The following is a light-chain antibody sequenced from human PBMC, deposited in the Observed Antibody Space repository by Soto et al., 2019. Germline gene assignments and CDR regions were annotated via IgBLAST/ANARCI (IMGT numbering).Light chain of an antibody. Sequence: EIVLTQSPATLSLSPGERATLSCRASQRVSSYLAWYQQKPGQAPRLLIYDASNRATGIPARFSGSGSGTDFTLTIGSLEPEDFAVYYCQQRSNWPFTFGPGNKVDIK. V-gene: IGKV3-11*01. CDR3: QQRSNWPFT. CDR1: QRVSSY. J-gene: IGKJ3*01. CDR2: DAS.